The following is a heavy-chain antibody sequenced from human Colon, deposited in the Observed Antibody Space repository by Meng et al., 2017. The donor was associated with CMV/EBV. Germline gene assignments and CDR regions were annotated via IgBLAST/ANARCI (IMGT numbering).Heavy chain of an antibody. Sequence: GESLKISCAASGFTFNTFDMTWVRQAPGRGLEWMAYIRHDGNTQYYADSLKGRFTVSRDNSKNTLYLQMDSLRVDDTAVYYCAKEGVEIEPFFDYWGQGTLVTVSS. D-gene: IGHD1-1*01. V-gene: IGHV3-30*02. CDR2: IRHDGNTQ. CDR3: AKEGVEIEPFFDY. J-gene: IGHJ4*02. CDR1: GFTFNTFD.